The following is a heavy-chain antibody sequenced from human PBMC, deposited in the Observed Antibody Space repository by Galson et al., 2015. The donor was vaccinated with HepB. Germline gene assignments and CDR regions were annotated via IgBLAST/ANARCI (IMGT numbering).Heavy chain of an antibody. CDR3: ARELGHIVAARGKGMDV. V-gene: IGHV6-1*01. D-gene: IGHD2-15*01. CDR2: TYYRSKWYN. J-gene: IGHJ6*02. CDR1: GDSVSSNSAA. Sequence: CAISGDSVSSNSAALNWIRQSPSRGLEWLGRTYYRSKWYNDYAVSVKSRITINPDTSKNQFSLQLNSVTPENTAVYYCARELGHIVAARGKGMDVWGQGTTVTVSS.